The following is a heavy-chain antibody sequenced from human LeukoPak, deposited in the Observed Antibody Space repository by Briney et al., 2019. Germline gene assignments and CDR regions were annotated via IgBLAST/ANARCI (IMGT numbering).Heavy chain of an antibody. D-gene: IGHD5-12*01. J-gene: IGHJ6*04. CDR1: IFTFSSYS. V-gene: IGHV3-21*01. CDR3: ARDFVVATTQYYYYYGMDV. CDR2: ISSSSSYI. Sequence: GGSLRLSCAASIFTFSSYSMNWVRQAPGKGLEWVSSISSSSSYIYYADSVKGRFTISRDNAKNSLYLQMNSLRAEDTAVYYCARDFVVATTQYYYYYGMDVWGKGTTVTVSS.